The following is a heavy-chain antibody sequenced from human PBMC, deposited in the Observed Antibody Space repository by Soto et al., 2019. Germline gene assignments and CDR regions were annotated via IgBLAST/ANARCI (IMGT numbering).Heavy chain of an antibody. J-gene: IGHJ4*02. D-gene: IGHD2-2*03. Sequence: VHLQESGPGLVKPSETLSLTCTISGSSITNYQWSWIRQPPGKGLEWIGHVYYSGSANYNPTLKSRVTISIDTSKSQFSLNLGSVTAADTAVYFCARHAGSLGYWGQGTLVTVSS. CDR3: ARHAGSLGY. CDR1: GSSITNYQ. CDR2: VYYSGSA. V-gene: IGHV4-59*08.